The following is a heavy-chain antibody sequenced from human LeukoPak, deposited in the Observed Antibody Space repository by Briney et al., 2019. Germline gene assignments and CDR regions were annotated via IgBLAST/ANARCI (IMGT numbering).Heavy chain of an antibody. CDR1: GYTFTSYG. D-gene: IGHD2-21*01. V-gene: IGHV1-18*01. CDR3: ARTTPRCGGDCYFYYYYYYYMDV. CDR2: ISAYNGNT. J-gene: IGHJ6*03. Sequence: ASVKVSCKASGYTFTSYGISWVRQAPGQGLEWMGWISAYNGNTNYAQKLQGRVTMTTDTSTSTACMELRSLRSDDTAVYYCARTTPRCGGDCYFYYYYYYYMDVWGKGTTVTVSS.